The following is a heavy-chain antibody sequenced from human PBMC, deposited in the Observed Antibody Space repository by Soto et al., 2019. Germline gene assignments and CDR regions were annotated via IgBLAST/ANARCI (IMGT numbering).Heavy chain of an antibody. CDR3: ARGLLPYIVVVPAAMCWFDP. D-gene: IGHD2-2*01. CDR2: IYYSGST. V-gene: IGHV4-31*03. J-gene: IGHJ5*02. CDR1: GGSISSGGYY. Sequence: PSETLSLTCTVSGGSISSGGYYWSWIRQHPGKGLEWIGYIYYSGSTYYNPSLKSRVTISVDTSKNQFSLKLSSVTAADTAVYYCARGLLPYIVVVPAAMCWFDPWGQGTLVTVSS.